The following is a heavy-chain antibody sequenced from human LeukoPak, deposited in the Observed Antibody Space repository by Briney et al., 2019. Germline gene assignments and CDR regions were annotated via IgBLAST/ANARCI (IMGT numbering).Heavy chain of an antibody. CDR2: INHGGST. J-gene: IGHJ6*03. CDR1: GGSFSGYH. D-gene: IGHD1-26*01. Sequence: KPSETLSLTCAVYGGSFSGYHWSWIRQPPGKGLEWIGEINHGGSTSYNPSLKTRVIISVDTSKNQFSLKLSSVTAADKAVYYCARRYSGSYGLYSHHSMDVWGKGTTVTISS. V-gene: IGHV4-34*01. CDR3: ARRYSGSYGLYSHHSMDV.